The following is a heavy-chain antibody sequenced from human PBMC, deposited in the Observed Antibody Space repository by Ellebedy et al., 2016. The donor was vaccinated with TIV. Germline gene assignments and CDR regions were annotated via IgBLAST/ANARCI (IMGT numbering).Heavy chain of an antibody. D-gene: IGHD2-21*02. V-gene: IGHV3-49*03. CDR3: TRQAYCDGNCYSAADAFDI. CDR1: GFTFGEYA. CDR2: IRTKVYGETT. Sequence: GGSLRLSCTGSGFTFGEYAMSWFRQAPGKGLEWVGTIRTKVYGETTEHAASVKGRFIISRDDSKSIAYLQMNSLKTEETGVYYCTRQAYCDGNCYSAADAFDIWGQGTMVTVSS. J-gene: IGHJ3*02.